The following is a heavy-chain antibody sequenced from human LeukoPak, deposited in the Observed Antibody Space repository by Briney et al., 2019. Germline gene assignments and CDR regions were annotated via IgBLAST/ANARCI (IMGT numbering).Heavy chain of an antibody. CDR2: ISTSGGNT. Sequence: GGSLTLSCAPYWFILKNYAMNWLRQAPGKGLEWVSSISTSGGNTYYPDSVKGRFTISRDNSKNTLYLQMNRLLAEDEAGYYCARDKVVVTASRFDYWGQGTLVTVSS. D-gene: IGHD2-21*02. CDR3: ARDKVVVTASRFDY. CDR1: WFILKNYA. V-gene: IGHV3-23*01. J-gene: IGHJ4*02.